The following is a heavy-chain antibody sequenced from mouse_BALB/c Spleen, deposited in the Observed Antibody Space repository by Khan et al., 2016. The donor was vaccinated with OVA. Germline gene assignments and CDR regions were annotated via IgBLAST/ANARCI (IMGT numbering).Heavy chain of an antibody. J-gene: IGHJ3*01. D-gene: IGHD4-1*01. CDR3: ASHLTGSFAY. V-gene: IGHV5-6*01. CDR2: ISSGGDYT. Sequence: EVELVESGGDLVKPGGSLKLSCAASGFIFSSYSMSWVRQTPDKRLEWVATISSGGDYTYYPDSVKGRFTISSDDAKNTLYLQMSSLKSEDTAMYYCASHLTGSFAYGGQGTLGTVAA. CDR1: GFIFSSYS.